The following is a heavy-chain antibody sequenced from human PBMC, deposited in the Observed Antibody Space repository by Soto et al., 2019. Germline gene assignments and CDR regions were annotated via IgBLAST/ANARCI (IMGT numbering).Heavy chain of an antibody. Sequence: GESLKISCKASGYSLTSYWLGCVRQMPGKGLEWMVIVYPGDSDTRYSPSFRGQVTMSVDKSISTAYLQWSSLKASDTAMYYCTRRAGYIDHWGQGTLVTVSS. CDR1: GYSLTSYW. CDR3: TRRAGYIDH. V-gene: IGHV5-51*01. J-gene: IGHJ4*02. CDR2: VYPGDSDT. D-gene: IGHD6-13*01.